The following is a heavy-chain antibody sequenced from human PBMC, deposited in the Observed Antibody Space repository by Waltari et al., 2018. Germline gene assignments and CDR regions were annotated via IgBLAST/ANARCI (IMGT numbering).Heavy chain of an antibody. CDR3: ARDQWFAFDI. CDR1: GFPLSSYW. Sequence: EVQLVESGGGLVQPGGSVRLSCASSGFPLSSYWLRWVRQAPGKGPEWVANIKKDGSEEYYVDSVRGRFTISRDNAKNSLYLQMNSLRPEDTAVYYCARDQWFAFDIWGQGTMVTVSS. CDR2: IKKDGSEE. V-gene: IGHV3-7*01. D-gene: IGHD3-22*01. J-gene: IGHJ3*02.